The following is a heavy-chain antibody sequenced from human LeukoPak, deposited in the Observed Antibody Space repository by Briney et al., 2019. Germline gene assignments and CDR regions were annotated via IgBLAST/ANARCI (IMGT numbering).Heavy chain of an antibody. CDR3: VSSDDTSGYFLY. CDR2: VNTNTGNP. J-gene: IGHJ4*02. D-gene: IGHD3-22*01. V-gene: IGHV7-4-1*02. CDR1: GYTFTNYP. Sequence: GASVKVSCKTSGYTFTNYPINWVRQAPGQGLEWMGWVNTNTGNPTYAQGLTGRFVFPSDTSVSTAYLQISSLKPEDTAVYYCVSSDDTSGYFLYWGQGTLVTVSS.